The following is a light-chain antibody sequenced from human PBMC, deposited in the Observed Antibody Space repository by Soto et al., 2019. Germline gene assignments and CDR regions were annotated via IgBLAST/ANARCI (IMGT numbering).Light chain of an antibody. V-gene: IGLV4-69*01. CDR2: VNRDGSH. CDR1: SRHNSYA. Sequence: QPVLTQSPSASASLGASVKLTCTLSSRHNSYAIAWHQQQAEKGPRYLMKVNRDGSHNKGDGIPDRFSGSSSGAERYLTISSLHSEDEADYYCQTWGTGIVVFGGGTKLTVL. J-gene: IGLJ2*01. CDR3: QTWGTGIVV.